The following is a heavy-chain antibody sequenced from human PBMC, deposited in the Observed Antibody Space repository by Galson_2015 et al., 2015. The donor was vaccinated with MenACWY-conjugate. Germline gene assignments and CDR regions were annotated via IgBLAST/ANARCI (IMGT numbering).Heavy chain of an antibody. CDR2: VYPGASKT. J-gene: IGHJ3*02. CDR3: ARGGFTYGDAFDI. V-gene: IGHV5-51*01. D-gene: IGHD5-18*01. Sequence: MGIVYPGASKTRYSPSFQGQVTISADKSISTAYLQWSSLKASDTAMYYCARGGFTYGDAFDIWGQGTMVTVSS.